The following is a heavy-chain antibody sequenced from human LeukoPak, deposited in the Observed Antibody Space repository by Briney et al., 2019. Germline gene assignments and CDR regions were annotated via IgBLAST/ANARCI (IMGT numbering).Heavy chain of an antibody. J-gene: IGHJ6*03. CDR2: IIPIFGTA. Sequence: SVKVSCKASGGTFSNFAISRVRQAPGQGLEWMGGIIPIFGTANYAQKFQGRVTITADKSTGTAYMELSSLRSEDTAVYYCARASHSSGWYGYYYYYYYMDVWGKGTTVTVSS. V-gene: IGHV1-69*06. CDR3: ARASHSSGWYGYYYYYYYMDV. D-gene: IGHD6-19*01. CDR1: GGTFSNFA.